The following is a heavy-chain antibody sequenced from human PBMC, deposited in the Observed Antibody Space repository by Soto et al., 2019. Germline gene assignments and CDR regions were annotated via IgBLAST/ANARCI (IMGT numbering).Heavy chain of an antibody. Sequence: SLRLSCVASGYTFSIYAVHWVRQAPGKGLEWVAVISFDENSKSYADFAKGRFTVSRDDSKNTLYMQMNSLKIEDTAVYYCAKDYCSAGSYYSITFCYGFDPWGQGTLVTVSS. CDR2: ISFDENSK. D-gene: IGHD2-15*01. CDR1: GYTFSIYA. V-gene: IGHV3-30*18. CDR3: AKDYCSAGSYYSITFCYGFDP. J-gene: IGHJ5*02.